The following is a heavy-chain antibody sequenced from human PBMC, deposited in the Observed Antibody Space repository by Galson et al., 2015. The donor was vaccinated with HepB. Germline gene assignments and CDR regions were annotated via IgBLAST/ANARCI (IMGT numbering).Heavy chain of an antibody. CDR2: MNPNSGNT. J-gene: IGHJ6*02. D-gene: IGHD5-12*01. V-gene: IGHV1-8*01. CDR3: ARPRDYDILGMDV. Sequence: SVKVSCKASGYTFISYDINWVRRATGQGLEWMRWMNPNSGNTGYAQKFQGRVTMTRNTSISTAYMELSSLRSEDTAVYYCARPRDYDILGMDVWGQGTTVTVSS. CDR1: GYTFISYD.